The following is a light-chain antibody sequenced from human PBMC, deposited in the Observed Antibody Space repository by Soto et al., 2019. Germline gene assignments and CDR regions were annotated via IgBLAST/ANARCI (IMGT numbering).Light chain of an antibody. CDR1: SSDVGGYNY. J-gene: IGLJ1*01. V-gene: IGLV2-14*03. CDR3: SSYTSSSTLSTYV. Sequence: QSALTQPASVSGSPGQSITISCTGTSSDVGGYNYVSWYQHHPGKAPKLMIYDVSYRPSGVSNRFSGSKSGNTASLIISGLQAEDESDYYCSSYTSSSTLSTYVFGTGTKVTVL. CDR2: DVS.